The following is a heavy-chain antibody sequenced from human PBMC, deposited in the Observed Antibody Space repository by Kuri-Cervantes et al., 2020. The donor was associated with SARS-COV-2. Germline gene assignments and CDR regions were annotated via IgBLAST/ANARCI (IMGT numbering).Heavy chain of an antibody. CDR3: ARDLRLGKSLDY. Sequence: GGSLRLSCTASGFIFSDFYMTWIRQAPGKGLEWISSIGPSGTFKHYADSVKGRFTISRDNAKNSLYLQMSSLRGDDTAVYYCARDLRLGKSLDYWGQGTLVTVSS. V-gene: IGHV3-11*04. CDR2: IGPSGTFK. CDR1: GFIFSDFY. D-gene: IGHD7-27*01. J-gene: IGHJ4*02.